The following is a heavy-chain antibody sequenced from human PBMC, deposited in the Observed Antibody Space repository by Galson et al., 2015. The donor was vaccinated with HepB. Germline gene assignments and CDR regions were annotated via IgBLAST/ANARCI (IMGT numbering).Heavy chain of an antibody. J-gene: IGHJ4*02. CDR3: AREDVVVVPAATDFYYFDY. Sequence: SLRLSCAASGFTFSSYSMNWVRQAPGKGLEWVSSISSSSSYIYYADSVKGRFTISRDNAKNSLYLQMNSLRAEDTAVYYCAREDVVVVPAATDFYYFDYWGQGTLVTVSS. CDR2: ISSSSSYI. V-gene: IGHV3-21*01. CDR1: GFTFSSYS. D-gene: IGHD2-2*01.